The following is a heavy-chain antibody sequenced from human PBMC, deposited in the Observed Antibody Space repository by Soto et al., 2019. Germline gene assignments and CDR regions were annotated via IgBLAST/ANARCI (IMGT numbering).Heavy chain of an antibody. J-gene: IGHJ6*04. D-gene: IGHD5-12*01. CDR2: IYYSGPT. CDR3: AVALYYYYCIDG. Sequence: QVQLQESGPGLVKPSETLSLTCTVSGGSISSYYWSWIRQPPGKGLEWIGYIYYSGPTNYYPSLTGPATLSVGTTKNQLAPKLSSVTAAAMAVDSCAVALYYYYCIDGWGKGTTVTAFS. V-gene: IGHV4-59*01. CDR1: GGSISSYY.